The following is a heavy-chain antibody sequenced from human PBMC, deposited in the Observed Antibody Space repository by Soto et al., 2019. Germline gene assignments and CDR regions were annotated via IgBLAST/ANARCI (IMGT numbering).Heavy chain of an antibody. CDR1: GFTFSSYS. V-gene: IGHV3-21*01. Sequence: GGSLRLSCAASGFTFSSYSMIWVRQAPGKGLEWVSSISPTSTYIHYAGSVKGRFTISRDNAKNSLSLQMNSLRAEDTAVYYCASGYEVAEYFQFWGQGTLVTVSS. CDR3: ASGYEVAEYFQF. D-gene: IGHD3-22*01. J-gene: IGHJ1*01. CDR2: ISPTSTYI.